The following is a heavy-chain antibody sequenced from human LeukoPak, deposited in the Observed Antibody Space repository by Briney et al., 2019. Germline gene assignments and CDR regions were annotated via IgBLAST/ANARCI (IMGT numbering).Heavy chain of an antibody. CDR2: IHYSGST. J-gene: IGHJ4*02. Sequence: SETLSLTCSVSGASISSGDYYWSWIRQHPGKGLEWIGYIHYSGSTYYNPSLRSRIIISVDTSKNQFSLQLSSVTAADTAVYYCARGRGSSTSCYGYWGQGTLVTVSS. CDR1: GASISSGDYY. CDR3: ARGRGSSTSCYGY. V-gene: IGHV4-31*03. D-gene: IGHD2-2*01.